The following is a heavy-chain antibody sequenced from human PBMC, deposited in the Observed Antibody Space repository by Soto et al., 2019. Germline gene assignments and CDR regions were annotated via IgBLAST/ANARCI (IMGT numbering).Heavy chain of an antibody. CDR2: ISAYNGNT. Sequence: ASVKVSCKASGYTFTSYGISWVRQAPGQGLEWMGWISAYNGNTNYAQKLQGRVTTTTDTSTSTAYMELRSLRSDDTAVYYCARDGSNDFWSGYYQTPYYYYYGMDVWGQGTTVTVSS. D-gene: IGHD3-3*01. J-gene: IGHJ6*02. V-gene: IGHV1-18*01. CDR1: GYTFTSYG. CDR3: ARDGSNDFWSGYYQTPYYYYYGMDV.